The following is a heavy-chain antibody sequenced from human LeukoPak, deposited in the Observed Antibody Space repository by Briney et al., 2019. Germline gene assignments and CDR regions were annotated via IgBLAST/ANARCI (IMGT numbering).Heavy chain of an antibody. D-gene: IGHD1-26*01. CDR2: IIPIFGTA. CDR3: ARDLGARWFYYYMDV. J-gene: IGHJ6*03. CDR1: GGTFSSYA. Sequence: SVKVSCKASGGTFSSYAISWARQAPGQGLEWMGGIIPIFGTANYAQKFQGRVTITADESTSTAYMELSSLRSEDTAVYYCARDLGARWFYYYMDVWGKGTTVTVSS. V-gene: IGHV1-69*13.